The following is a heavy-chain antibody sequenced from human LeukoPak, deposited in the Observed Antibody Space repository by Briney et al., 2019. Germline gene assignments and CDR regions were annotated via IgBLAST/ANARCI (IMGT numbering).Heavy chain of an antibody. D-gene: IGHD3-10*01. CDR3: ARHGSYYDY. CDR1: GGSISSSSYY. Sequence: SETLYLTCTVSGGSISSSSYYRGWIRQPPGKGLEWIGSIYYSGSTYYNPSLKSRVTVSVDTSKNQFSLKLSSVTAADTAVYYCARHGSYYDYWGQGTLVTVSS. CDR2: IYYSGST. V-gene: IGHV4-39*01. J-gene: IGHJ4*02.